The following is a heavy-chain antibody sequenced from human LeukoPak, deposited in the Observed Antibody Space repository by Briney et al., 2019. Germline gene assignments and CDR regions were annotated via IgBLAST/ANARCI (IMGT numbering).Heavy chain of an antibody. CDR1: GHTAINYG. CDR2: ISAYKGIT. V-gene: IGHV1-18*01. D-gene: IGHD4-11*01. CDR3: AREGTVTSNAFDI. Sequence: ASVKVSCTTSGHTAINYGITWVRQAPGQGLEWVGWISAYKGITNYAQNFQGRLTLTTDTSTSTVDMELTNLRSDDTAVYYCAREGTVTSNAFDIWGQGTLVTVSS. J-gene: IGHJ3*02.